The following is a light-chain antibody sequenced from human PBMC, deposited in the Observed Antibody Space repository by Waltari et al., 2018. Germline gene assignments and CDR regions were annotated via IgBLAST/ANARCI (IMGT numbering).Light chain of an antibody. CDR1: QTVDRY. CDR2: DAS. J-gene: IGKJ2*01. CDR3: QQRFKWPLYT. Sequence: EIVLTQSPATLSLSPGESATLSCRASQTVDRYLAWYPQRPGRAPRRLIYDASHRATGTPARFSGSGSGTDFTLTISSLEPEDFAVYYCQQRFKWPLYTFGQGTKLEIK. V-gene: IGKV3-11*01.